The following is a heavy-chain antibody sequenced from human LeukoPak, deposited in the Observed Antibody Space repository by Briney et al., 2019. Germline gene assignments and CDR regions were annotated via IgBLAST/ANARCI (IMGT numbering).Heavy chain of an antibody. V-gene: IGHV3-30*03. J-gene: IGHJ3*02. CDR3: ARGVGI. CDR2: ISYDGNKE. CDR1: GFSFSSYG. D-gene: IGHD3-16*01. Sequence: GRSLRLSCAASGFSFSSYGMHWVRQAPGKGLEWVAVISYDGNKEYYVDSVKGRFTISRDNSKNMLYLQMNSLRAEDTAVYYCARGVGIWGQGTMVTVSS.